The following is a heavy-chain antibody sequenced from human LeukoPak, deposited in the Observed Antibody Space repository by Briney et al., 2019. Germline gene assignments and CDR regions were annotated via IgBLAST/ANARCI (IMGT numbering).Heavy chain of an antibody. V-gene: IGHV3-7*01. CDR3: ARFGPHFDWLQGGDYYYGMDV. CDR1: GFTFSSYW. Sequence: GGSLRLSCAASGFTFSSYWMSWVRQAPGKGLEWVANIKQDGSEKYYVDSVKGRFTISRDNAKNSLYLQMNSLRAEDTAVYYCARFGPHFDWLQGGDYYYGMDVWGQGTTVTVSS. CDR2: IKQDGSEK. D-gene: IGHD3-9*01. J-gene: IGHJ6*02.